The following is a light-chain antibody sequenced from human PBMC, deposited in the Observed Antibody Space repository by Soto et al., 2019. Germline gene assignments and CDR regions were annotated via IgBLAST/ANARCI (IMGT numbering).Light chain of an antibody. Sequence: DIQMTQSPSSLSASVGDRVTITCQASKDISNYLNWYQQKPGKAPKLLIYDASNLETGVPSRFSGSGSGTDFTFTISSLQPEDIATYYCQQYDNLPWTFGKGTKVEIK. CDR2: DAS. V-gene: IGKV1-33*01. CDR3: QQYDNLPWT. J-gene: IGKJ1*01. CDR1: KDISNY.